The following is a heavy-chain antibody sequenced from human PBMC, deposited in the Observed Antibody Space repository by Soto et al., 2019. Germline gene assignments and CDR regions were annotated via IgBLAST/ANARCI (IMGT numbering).Heavy chain of an antibody. CDR1: GYTFISYD. D-gene: IGHD5-12*01. CDR3: ARGDGYIFDY. Sequence: QVQLVQSGAEVKKPGASVKVSCKASGYTFISYDINWVRQATGQGLEWMGWMNPNTGDTGYAQKFQGRVTMTRNTSINTANLELSSLRSDDTAVSFCARGDGYIFDYWGQGTLVTVSS. V-gene: IGHV1-8*01. J-gene: IGHJ4*02. CDR2: MNPNTGDT.